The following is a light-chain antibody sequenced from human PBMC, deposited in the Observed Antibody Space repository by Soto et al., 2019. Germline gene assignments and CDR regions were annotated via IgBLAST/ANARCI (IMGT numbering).Light chain of an antibody. CDR3: QQRSNWPPIT. CDR2: DAS. Sequence: EVVLTQSPASLSLSPGERATLSCRASQSVRTSLAWYQHKPGQAPRLVIYDASLRANGVPARFGGSGSGTDFTLTINSLEPEDFAVYYCQQRSNWPPITFGQGTRLEIK. V-gene: IGKV3-11*01. J-gene: IGKJ5*01. CDR1: QSVRTS.